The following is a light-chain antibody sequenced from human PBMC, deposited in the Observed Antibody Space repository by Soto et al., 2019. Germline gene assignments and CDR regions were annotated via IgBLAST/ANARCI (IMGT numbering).Light chain of an antibody. Sequence: ELVLTQSPAKRSVAAGERVTLSGGASKSASSNLAWYQQKPGQHPRLLIYGASTRATGVPARFSGSGSGTDFTLTICSLEPEDFAVYYCQQYGSSPRTFGQGTQVEIK. J-gene: IGKJ1*01. CDR3: QQYGSSPRT. V-gene: IGKV3-20*01. CDR2: GAS. CDR1: KSASSN.